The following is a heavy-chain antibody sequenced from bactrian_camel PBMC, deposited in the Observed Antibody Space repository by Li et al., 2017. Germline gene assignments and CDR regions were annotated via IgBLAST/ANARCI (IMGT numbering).Heavy chain of an antibody. J-gene: IGHJ6*01. CDR2: IYTGGGDE. CDR3: AARFQGGFGIGGLCTDVPADFPY. D-gene: IGHD5*01. Sequence: HVQLVESGGGSVQAGGSMRVSCSFVVNGFKSIAMAWFRQSPIAGKRREGIAAIYTGGGDEHYAESVKGRFTISHRSDKKNLYLEMNDVKPEDSGTYYCAARFQGGFGIGGLCTDVPADFPYWGQGTQVTVS. CDR1: VNGFKSIA. V-gene: IGHV3S54*01.